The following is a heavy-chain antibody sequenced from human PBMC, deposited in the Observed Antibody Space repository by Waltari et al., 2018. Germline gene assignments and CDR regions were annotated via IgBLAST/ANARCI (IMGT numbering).Heavy chain of an antibody. CDR1: GGTFSSYA. CDR3: AAVDTAMVTPNFDY. Sequence: QVQLVQSGAEVKKPGSSVKVSCKASGGTFSSYAISWWRQAPGPGLGWMGGILPIFGKANYAQKFQGRVTITADESTSTAYMELGSLRSEDTAVYYCAAVDTAMVTPNFDYWGQGTLVTVSS. J-gene: IGHJ4*02. D-gene: IGHD5-18*01. CDR2: ILPIFGKA. V-gene: IGHV1-69*12.